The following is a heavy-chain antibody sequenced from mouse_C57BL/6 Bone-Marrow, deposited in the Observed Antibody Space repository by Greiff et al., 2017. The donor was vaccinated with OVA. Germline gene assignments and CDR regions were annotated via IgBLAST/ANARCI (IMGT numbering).Heavy chain of an antibody. CDR2: ILPGSGCT. CDR1: GYTFTGYW. D-gene: IGHD2-1*01. J-gene: IGHJ3*01. CDR3: ARTVYYGNYGVAY. V-gene: IGHV1-9*01. Sequence: VQLQQSGAELMKPGASVKLSCKATGYTFTGYWIEWVKQRPGHGLEWIGEILPGSGCTNYNEKFKGKATFTADTSSNTAYMQLSSLTTEDSAIYYCARTVYYGNYGVAYWGQGTLVTVSA.